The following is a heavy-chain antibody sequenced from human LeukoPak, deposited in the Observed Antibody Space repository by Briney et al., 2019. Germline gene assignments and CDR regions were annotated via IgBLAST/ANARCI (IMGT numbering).Heavy chain of an antibody. D-gene: IGHD2-2*01. CDR2: IIPIFGTA. V-gene: IGHV1-69*13. CDR3: AREQEYQLLYFDL. Sequence: SVKVSCKASGGTFSSYAISWVRQAPGQGLEWMGGIIPIFGTANYAQKFRGRVTITADESTSTAYMELSSLRSEDTAVCYCAREQEYQLLYFDLWGRGTLVTVSS. J-gene: IGHJ2*01. CDR1: GGTFSSYA.